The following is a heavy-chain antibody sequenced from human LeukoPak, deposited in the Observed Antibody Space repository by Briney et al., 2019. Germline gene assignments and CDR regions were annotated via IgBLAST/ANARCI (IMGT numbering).Heavy chain of an antibody. CDR3: AKDKGWGYSAYDCYGMDV. J-gene: IGHJ6*02. Sequence: GGSLRLSCAASGFTFSSYWMNWARQAPGKGLEWVSAISGSGSSTYYADSVKGRFTISRDNSKNTLYLQMNSLRAEDTAVYYCAKDKGWGYSAYDCYGMDVWGQGTTVTVSS. V-gene: IGHV3-23*01. CDR1: GFTFSSYW. CDR2: ISGSGSST. D-gene: IGHD1-26*01.